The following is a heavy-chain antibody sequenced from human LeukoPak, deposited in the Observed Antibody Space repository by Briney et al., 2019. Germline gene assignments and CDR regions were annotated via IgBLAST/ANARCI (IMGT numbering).Heavy chain of an antibody. J-gene: IGHJ1*01. Sequence: SETLSLTCTVSGGSITNYYWTWIRQPPGKGLEWIGYIHYSGSTNYNPSLKSRVTISVDTSKNQFSLKLSSVTAADTAVYYCARASGVYYDSRKGYFQHWGQGTLVTVSS. D-gene: IGHD3-22*01. CDR1: GGSITNYY. V-gene: IGHV4-59*12. CDR3: ARASGVYYDSRKGYFQH. CDR2: IHYSGST.